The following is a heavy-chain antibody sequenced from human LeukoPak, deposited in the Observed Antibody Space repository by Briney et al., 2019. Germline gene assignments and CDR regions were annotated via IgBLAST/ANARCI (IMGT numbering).Heavy chain of an antibody. CDR3: ARGGGVYSSSSFGFY. V-gene: IGHV1-8*01. J-gene: IGHJ4*02. CDR2: MNPNSGNT. D-gene: IGHD6-6*01. Sequence: ASVKVSCKASGYTFTSYDINWVRQAPGQGLEWMGRMNPNSGNTGYAQKFQGRVTMTRNTSISTAYMELSSLRSEETAVYYCARGGGVYSSSSFGFYWGQGTLVTVSS. CDR1: GYTFTSYD.